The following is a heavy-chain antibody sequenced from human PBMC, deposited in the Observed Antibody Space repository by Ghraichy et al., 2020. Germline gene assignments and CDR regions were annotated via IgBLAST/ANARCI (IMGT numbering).Heavy chain of an antibody. D-gene: IGHD3-22*01. V-gene: IGHV3-30*18. CDR3: AKDHDYYDSSARQ. CDR2: ISYDGSNK. Sequence: LSLTCAASGFTFSSYGMHWVRQAPGKGLEWVAVISYDGSNKYYADSVKGRFTISRDNSKNTLYLQMNSLRAEDTAVYYCAKDHDYYDSSARQWGQGTLVTVSS. J-gene: IGHJ4*02. CDR1: GFTFSSYG.